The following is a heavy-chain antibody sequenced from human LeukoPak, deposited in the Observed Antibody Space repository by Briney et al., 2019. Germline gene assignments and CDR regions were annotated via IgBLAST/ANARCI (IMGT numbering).Heavy chain of an antibody. J-gene: IGHJ4*02. V-gene: IGHV1-2*02. Sequence: ASVKVSCKASGYTFTGYYMHWVRQAPGQGLEWMGWINPNSGGTNYAQKFQGRVTMTRDTSISTAYMELSRLRSDDTAVYYCARAPYSSGWYEGRFDYWGQGTLVTVSS. CDR3: ARAPYSSGWYEGRFDY. CDR1: GYTFTGYY. D-gene: IGHD6-19*01. CDR2: INPNSGGT.